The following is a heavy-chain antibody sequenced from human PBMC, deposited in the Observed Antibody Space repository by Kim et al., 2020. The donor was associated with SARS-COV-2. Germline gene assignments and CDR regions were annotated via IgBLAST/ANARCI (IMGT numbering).Heavy chain of an antibody. D-gene: IGHD3-22*01. CDR2: ISSGGST. CDR1: GFTVTNDY. Sequence: GGSLRLSCAASGFTVTNDYLSWVRQAPGKGLDWVSLISSGGSTHCADSVKGRFTISRDNSKNTLYLQMNSLRAEDTAVYYCARETYWSDSSGFRHWYGDLWGRGTLVTVSS. V-gene: IGHV3-66*01. J-gene: IGHJ2*01. CDR3: ARETYWSDSSGFRHWYGDL.